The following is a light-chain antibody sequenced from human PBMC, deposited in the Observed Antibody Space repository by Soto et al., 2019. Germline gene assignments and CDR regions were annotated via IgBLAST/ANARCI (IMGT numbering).Light chain of an antibody. CDR2: GNS. CDR1: SSNIGAGYD. CDR3: QSYDSSVSKVV. J-gene: IGLJ2*01. V-gene: IGLV1-40*01. Sequence: QSVLTQPPSVSGATGQRVTISCTGSSSNIGAGYDVHWYQQLPGTAPKLLIYGNSNRPSGVPDRFSGSKSGTSASLAITGLQAEDEAEYYCQSYDSSVSKVVFGGGTKLTVL.